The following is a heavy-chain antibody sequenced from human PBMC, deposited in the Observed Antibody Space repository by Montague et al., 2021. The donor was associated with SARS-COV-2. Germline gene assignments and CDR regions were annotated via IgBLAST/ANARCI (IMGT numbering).Heavy chain of an antibody. D-gene: IGHD2-15*01. CDR3: ARQPGYCSGVSCHGYYTMDV. J-gene: IGHJ6*02. CDR1: GGSISSSSYY. CDR2: IYYSGST. Sequence: SETLSLTCTVSGGSISSSSYYWGWIRQPPGKGLEWIGSIYYSGSTYYNPSLKSRVTISVDTSKNQFSLTLSYLTAADTAVYFCARQPGYCSGVSCHGYYTMDVWGQGTTVTVS. V-gene: IGHV4-39*01.